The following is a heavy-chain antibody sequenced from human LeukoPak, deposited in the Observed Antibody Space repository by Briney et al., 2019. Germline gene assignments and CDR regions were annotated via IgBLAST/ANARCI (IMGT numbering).Heavy chain of an antibody. V-gene: IGHV1-8*01. CDR1: GYTFTSYD. CDR3: ARMRYSSGWQPNWFDP. CDR2: MNPNSGNT. D-gene: IGHD6-19*01. Sequence: GASVKVSCKASGYTFTSYDINWVRQATGQGLEWMGWMNPNSGNTGYAQKFQGRVTMTRNTSISTAYMELSSLRSEDTAVYYCARMRYSSGWQPNWFDPWGQGTLVTVSS. J-gene: IGHJ5*02.